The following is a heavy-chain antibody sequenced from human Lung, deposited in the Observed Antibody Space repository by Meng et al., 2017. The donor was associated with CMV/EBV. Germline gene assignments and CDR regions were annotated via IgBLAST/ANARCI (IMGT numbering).Heavy chain of an antibody. Sequence: YTFTNYDITWVRQATGQGLEWMGWMNPNSGNTGYAQKFQGRVTITRDTSIGTAYMERSSLRSEDTAVYYCARMSYDWDDQESNWFDPWGQGTLVTVSS. CDR1: YTFTNYD. CDR3: ARMSYDWDDQESNWFDP. V-gene: IGHV1-8*03. J-gene: IGHJ5*02. D-gene: IGHD1-20*01. CDR2: MNPNSGNT.